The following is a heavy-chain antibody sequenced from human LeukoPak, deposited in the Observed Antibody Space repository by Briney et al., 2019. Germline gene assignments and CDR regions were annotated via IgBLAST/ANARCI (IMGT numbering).Heavy chain of an antibody. Sequence: GESLKISCKGSGYSFTSYWIGWVRQMPGKGLEWMGIIFPGDSDIRYSPSFQGQVTISADKSMSTAYLQWSSLTPSDTAIYYCTRPTLDLGDPIDYWGQGTLVTVSS. D-gene: IGHD4-17*01. CDR1: GYSFTSYW. V-gene: IGHV5-51*01. CDR2: IFPGDSDI. J-gene: IGHJ4*02. CDR3: TRPTLDLGDPIDY.